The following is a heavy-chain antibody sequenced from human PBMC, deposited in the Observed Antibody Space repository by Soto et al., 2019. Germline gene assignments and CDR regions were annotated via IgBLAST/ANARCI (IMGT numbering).Heavy chain of an antibody. V-gene: IGHV4-61*01. CDR2: IYYSGST. J-gene: IGHJ4*02. Sequence: SETLSLTCSVSGSSIIIGTDYWGWIRQPPGKGLEWIGYIYYSGSTNYNPSLKSRVTISVDTSKNQFSLKLSSVTAADTAVYYCARTLYSYGPRFDYWGQGTLVTVSS. D-gene: IGHD5-18*01. CDR1: GSSIIIGTDY. CDR3: ARTLYSYGPRFDY.